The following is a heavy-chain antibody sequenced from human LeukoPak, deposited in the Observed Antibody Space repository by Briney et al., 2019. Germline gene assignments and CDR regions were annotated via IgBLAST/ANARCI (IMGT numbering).Heavy chain of an antibody. D-gene: IGHD3-22*01. CDR2: INHSGST. J-gene: IGHJ4*02. CDR3: ARAGDRSGYSDY. Sequence: SETLSLTCAVYGGPFRGYYWNWIRQPPGKGLEWIGEINHSGSTNYNPSLKSRVTISVDTFKNQFSLEVSSVAAADTAVYYCARAGDRSGYSDYWGQGTLVTVSS. CDR1: GGPFRGYY. V-gene: IGHV4-34*01.